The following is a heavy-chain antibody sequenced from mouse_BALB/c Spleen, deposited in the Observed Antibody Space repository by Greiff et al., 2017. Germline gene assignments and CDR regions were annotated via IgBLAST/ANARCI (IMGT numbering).Heavy chain of an antibody. V-gene: IGHV5-12-1*01. CDR3: ARHDYYGSIYYFDY. CDR2: ISSGGGST. D-gene: IGHD1-1*01. J-gene: IGHJ2*01. Sequence: EVKLVESGGGLVKPGGSLKLSCAASGFAFSSYDMSWVRQTPEKRLEWVAYISSGGGSTYYPDTVKGRFTISRDNAKNTLYLQMSSLKSEDTAMYYCARHDYYGSIYYFDYWGQGTTLTVSS. CDR1: GFAFSSYD.